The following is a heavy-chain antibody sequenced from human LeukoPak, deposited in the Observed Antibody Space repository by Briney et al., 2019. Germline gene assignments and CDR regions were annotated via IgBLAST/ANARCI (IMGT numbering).Heavy chain of an antibody. CDR3: ARGGPKKYYFDY. J-gene: IGHJ4*02. Sequence: PGGSLRLSCAASGFTFSSYSMNWVRQAPGKGLEWVSSISSSSSYIYYADSVKGRFTISRDNAKNSLYLQMNSLRAEDTAVYYCARGGPKKYYFDYWGQGTLVTVSS. CDR1: GFTFSSYS. CDR2: ISSSSSYI. V-gene: IGHV3-21*01. D-gene: IGHD3-10*01.